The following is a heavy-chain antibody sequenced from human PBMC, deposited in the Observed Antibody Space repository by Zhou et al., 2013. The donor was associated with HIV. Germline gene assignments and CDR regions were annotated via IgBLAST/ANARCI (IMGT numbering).Heavy chain of an antibody. D-gene: IGHD2-21*01. CDR1: GGTFRSYA. J-gene: IGHJ3*01. Sequence: QVQLVQSGAEVKKPGSSVKVSCKASGGTFRSYAISWVRQAPGQGLEWMGGIIPIFGTANYAQKLQGRVTITMDESTSTAYMELSRLTSEDTAVYFCAREFLIHSDVFDLWGQGTLVTVSS. CDR2: IIPIFGTA. V-gene: IGHV1-69*05. CDR3: AREFLIHSDVFDL.